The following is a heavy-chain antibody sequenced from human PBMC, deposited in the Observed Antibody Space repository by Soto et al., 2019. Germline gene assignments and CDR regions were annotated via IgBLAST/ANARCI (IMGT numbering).Heavy chain of an antibody. CDR2: IYGGGNGP. D-gene: IGHD2-2*03. Sequence: EVQVLESGGGLVQPGGSLRLSCAATGFTFSDFAMSWVRQAPGKGLEWVSLIYGGGNGPHYADSVKGRVTISRDNSKNTLYLQMNSLRAEDTAVYYCAKMEGMDPWAYSFDYWGQGTLVTVSS. CDR3: AKMEGMDPWAYSFDY. J-gene: IGHJ4*02. V-gene: IGHV3-23*03. CDR1: GFTFSDFA.